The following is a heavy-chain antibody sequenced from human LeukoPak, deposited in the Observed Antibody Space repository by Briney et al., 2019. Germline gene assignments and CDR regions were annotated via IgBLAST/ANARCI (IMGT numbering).Heavy chain of an antibody. Sequence: PSETLSLTCAIYGGSLSGYYWSWIRQPPGKGLEWIGEVNLSGSTNYRPSLKSRVTMSLDTSNNQFSLKLKSVTAADTAVYFCANTLAVAASRGLGYWGQGTLVIVSS. CDR2: VNLSGST. V-gene: IGHV4-34*01. CDR3: ANTLAVAASRGLGY. D-gene: IGHD6-19*01. J-gene: IGHJ4*02. CDR1: GGSLSGYY.